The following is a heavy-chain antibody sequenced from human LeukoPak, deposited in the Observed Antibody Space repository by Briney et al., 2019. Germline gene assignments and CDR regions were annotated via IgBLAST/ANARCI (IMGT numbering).Heavy chain of an antibody. V-gene: IGHV4-61*01. D-gene: IGHD3-3*01. CDR1: GGSISITRYY. J-gene: IGHJ4*02. Sequence: SETLSLTCTVSGGSISITRYYWSWIRQPPGKGLEWIGYIYYSGSTNYNPSLKSRVTISVDTSKNQFSLKLSSVTAADTAVYYCARASYDFWSGYPDGFDYWGQGTLVTVSS. CDR3: ARASYDFWSGYPDGFDY. CDR2: IYYSGST.